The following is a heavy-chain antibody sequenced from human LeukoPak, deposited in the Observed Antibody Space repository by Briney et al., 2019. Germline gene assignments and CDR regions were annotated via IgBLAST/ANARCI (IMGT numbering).Heavy chain of an antibody. CDR3: ARYNGDLTGGFDY. Sequence: ASVKVSCKASGYTFTNYYIRWVRQAPGQGLEWMGIINPAGGSTGYAQKFQGRVTMTRDTSTSTVYMELSSLRSEDTAVYYCARYNGDLTGGFDYWGRGTLVTVSS. V-gene: IGHV1-46*01. J-gene: IGHJ4*02. CDR2: INPAGGST. D-gene: IGHD4-17*01. CDR1: GYTFTNYY.